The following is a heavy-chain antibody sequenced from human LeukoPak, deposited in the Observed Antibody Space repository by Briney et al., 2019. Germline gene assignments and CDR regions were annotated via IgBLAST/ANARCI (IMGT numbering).Heavy chain of an antibody. CDR2: ISGSGGST. D-gene: IGHD6-19*01. V-gene: IGHV3-23*01. CDR3: AKAEGAYSSGWYGFWDQNWFDP. Sequence: GGSLRLSCAASGFTFSSYAMSWVRQAPGKGLEWVSAISGSGGSTYYADSVKGRFTISRDNSKNTLYLQMNSLRAEDTAVYYCAKAEGAYSSGWYGFWDQNWFDPWGQGTLVTVSS. CDR1: GFTFSSYA. J-gene: IGHJ5*02.